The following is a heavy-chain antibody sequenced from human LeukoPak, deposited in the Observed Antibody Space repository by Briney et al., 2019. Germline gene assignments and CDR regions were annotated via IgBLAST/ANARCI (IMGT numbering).Heavy chain of an antibody. D-gene: IGHD5-24*01. V-gene: IGHV3-21*01. CDR2: ISSSSSYL. CDR1: GFTFCSYS. J-gene: IGHJ6*04. Sequence: GGNVSFYCAASGFTFCSYSMNWLRQAPGKGLKWVSCISSSSSYLYYAVSVKGRFTISRANAKNSLYLKMNRLRAEDTAVYYCAIDKVEMATINYYGMDVWGKGTTVTVSS. CDR3: AIDKVEMATINYYGMDV.